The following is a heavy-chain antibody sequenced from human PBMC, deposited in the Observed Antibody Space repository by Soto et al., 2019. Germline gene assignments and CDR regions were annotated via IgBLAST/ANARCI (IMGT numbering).Heavy chain of an antibody. CDR1: GFIFTNYA. V-gene: IGHV3-23*01. CDR3: VREGRGSFDF. CDR2: IGGRGNSA. Sequence: GGSLRLSCAGSGFIFTNYAMNWFRQAPGKGLEWVSVIGGRGNSAYYADSVQGRFTISRDNSKNTLSLQMSSLTADDTAIYYCVREGRGSFDFWGRGTMVTVSS. J-gene: IGHJ3*01. D-gene: IGHD5-12*01.